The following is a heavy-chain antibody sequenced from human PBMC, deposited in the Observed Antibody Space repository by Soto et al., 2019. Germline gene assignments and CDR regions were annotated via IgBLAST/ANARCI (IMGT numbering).Heavy chain of an antibody. CDR1: GWSFSGYY. CDR3: ARGGTEVLLWFGELSQKYNWFDP. V-gene: IGHV4-34*01. Sequence: SETLSLTCAFYGWSFSGYYWSLIRQPPGKGLEWIGEINHSGSTNYNPSLKSRVTISVDTSKNQFSLKLSSVTAADTAVYYCARGGTEVLLWFGELSQKYNWFDPWGQGTLVTVSS. CDR2: INHSGST. J-gene: IGHJ5*02. D-gene: IGHD3-10*01.